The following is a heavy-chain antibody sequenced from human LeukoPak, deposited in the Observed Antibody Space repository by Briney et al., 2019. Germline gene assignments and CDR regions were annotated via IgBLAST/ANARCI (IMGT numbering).Heavy chain of an antibody. CDR1: GGSFSAYY. D-gene: IGHD3-3*01. J-gene: IGHJ5*02. Sequence: SETLSLTCAVYGGSFSAYYWSWIRQSPGKGLEWIGEINHSGSSNYSPSLKSRVTFSVDTSKGQVSLNLNSVTAADTAVYYCARGRSSRDFWSGYSHHWFDPWGQGTLVTVSS. CDR3: ARGRSSRDFWSGYSHHWFDP. V-gene: IGHV4-34*01. CDR2: INHSGSS.